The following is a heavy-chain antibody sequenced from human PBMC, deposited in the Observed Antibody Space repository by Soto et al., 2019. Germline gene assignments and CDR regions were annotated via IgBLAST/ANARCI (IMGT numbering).Heavy chain of an antibody. CDR3: ARMRWGEGLDV. J-gene: IGHJ6*02. Sequence: SQTLSLTCAISGDIVSSDSVTWNWIRQSPLRGLEWLGRTYYRSKWYNDYTVSVKSRITISPDTSKNQFSLQLSSVTPDDTAVYYCARMRWGEGLDVWGQGTTVTVCS. D-gene: IGHD3-10*01. CDR2: TYYRSKWYN. CDR1: GDIVSSDSVT. V-gene: IGHV6-1*01.